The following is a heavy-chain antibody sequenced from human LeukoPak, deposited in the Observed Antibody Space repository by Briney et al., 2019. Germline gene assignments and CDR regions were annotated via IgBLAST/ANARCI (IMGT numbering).Heavy chain of an antibody. CDR3: ARVGICGGDCYSENWFDP. V-gene: IGHV4-39*07. CDR2: IYYSGST. D-gene: IGHD2-21*02. J-gene: IGHJ5*02. Sequence: GSLRLSCAASGFTFSSYGMSWVRQPPGKGLEWIGSIYYSGSTYYNPSLKSRVTISVDTSKNQFSLKLSSVTAADTAVYYCARVGICGGDCYSENWFDPWGQGTLVTVSS. CDR1: GFTFSSYG.